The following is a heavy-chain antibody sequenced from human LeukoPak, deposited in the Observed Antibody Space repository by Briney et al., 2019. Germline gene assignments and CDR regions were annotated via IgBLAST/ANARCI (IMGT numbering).Heavy chain of an antibody. Sequence: GASVKVSCKASGYTFTSYDINWARQATGQGLEWMGWMNPNSGNTGYAQKFQGRVTMTRNTSISTAYMELSSLRSEDTAVYYCARVRKYYDSSGYGYWGQGTLVTVSS. CDR3: ARVRKYYDSSGYGY. V-gene: IGHV1-8*01. J-gene: IGHJ4*02. CDR1: GYTFTSYD. CDR2: MNPNSGNT. D-gene: IGHD3-22*01.